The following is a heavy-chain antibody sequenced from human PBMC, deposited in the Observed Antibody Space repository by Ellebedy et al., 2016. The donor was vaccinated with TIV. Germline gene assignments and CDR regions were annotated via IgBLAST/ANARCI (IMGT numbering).Heavy chain of an antibody. CDR1: GFTFSNAW. CDR3: ARAYYYGSGSFKSYRLDV. CDR2: ISYDGSNK. V-gene: IGHV3-30-3*01. Sequence: PGGSLRLSCAASGFTFSNAWMHWVRQAPGKGLEWVAVISYDGSNKYYADSVKGRFTISRDNSKNTLYLQMNSLRAEDTAVYYCARAYYYGSGSFKSYRLDVWGQGTTVTVSS. D-gene: IGHD3-10*01. J-gene: IGHJ6*02.